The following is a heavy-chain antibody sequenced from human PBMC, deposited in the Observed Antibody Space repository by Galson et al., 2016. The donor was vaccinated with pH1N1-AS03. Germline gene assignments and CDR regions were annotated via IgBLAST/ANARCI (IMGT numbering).Heavy chain of an antibody. CDR3: AREGQQRLPIDY. V-gene: IGHV1-3*01. J-gene: IGHJ4*02. Sequence: SAQVSCKASGYTFTTYAIHWVRQAPGQSLEWMGRINVGNDNTKYSQNFQGRVTITRDTSASTAYKELSSLRSEDTAVYNCAREGQQRLPIDYRGQGTLVTVSS. CDR2: INVGNDNT. CDR1: GYTFTTYA. D-gene: IGHD5-12*01.